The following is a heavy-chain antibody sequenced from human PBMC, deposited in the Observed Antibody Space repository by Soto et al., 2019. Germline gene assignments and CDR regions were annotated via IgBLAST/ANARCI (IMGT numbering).Heavy chain of an antibody. V-gene: IGHV4-59*08. D-gene: IGHD4-17*01. Sequence: QVQLQESGPGLVKPSETLSLTCTVSGGSISSYYWSWIRQPPGKGLEWIGYIYYIGSTNYNPSLKSRVTISVDTSKNQFSLKLSSVTAADTAVYYCARASTVTTRGSRNNWFDPWGQGTLVTVSS. CDR2: IYYIGST. CDR3: ARASTVTTRGSRNNWFDP. J-gene: IGHJ5*02. CDR1: GGSISSYY.